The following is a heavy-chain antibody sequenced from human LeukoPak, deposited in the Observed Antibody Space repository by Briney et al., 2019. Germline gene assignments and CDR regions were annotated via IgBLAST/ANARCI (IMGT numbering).Heavy chain of an antibody. D-gene: IGHD6-13*01. Sequence: GGSLRLSCAASEFTFSSYWMNWVRQAPGKGPEWVANIKQDGSEKHYVDSVKGRFTISRDNAKNSLFLQMNSLRVEDTAVFYCARDVFVGAVDYWGQGTLVIVS. CDR2: IKQDGSEK. V-gene: IGHV3-7*01. J-gene: IGHJ4*02. CDR3: ARDVFVGAVDY. CDR1: EFTFSSYW.